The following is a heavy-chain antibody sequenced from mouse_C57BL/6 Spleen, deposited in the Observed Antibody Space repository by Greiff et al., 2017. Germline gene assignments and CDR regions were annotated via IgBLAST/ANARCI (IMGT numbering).Heavy chain of an antibody. Sequence: VQLQQSGAELVRPGASVTLSCKASGYTFTDYEMHWVKQTPVHGLEWIGAIDPETGGTAYNQKFTGKAILTADKSSSPAYMELRSLTSEDSAVYYCTREGGYGLDYWGQGTTLTVSS. J-gene: IGHJ2*01. D-gene: IGHD1-1*02. CDR2: IDPETGGT. CDR1: GYTFTDYE. V-gene: IGHV1-15*01. CDR3: TREGGYGLDY.